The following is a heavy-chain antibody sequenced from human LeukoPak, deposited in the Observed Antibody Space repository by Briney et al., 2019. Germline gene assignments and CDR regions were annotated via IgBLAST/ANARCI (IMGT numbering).Heavy chain of an antibody. D-gene: IGHD3-10*01. J-gene: IGHJ4*02. CDR2: IWYDGSNK. V-gene: IGHV3-33*01. CDR3: ARVGSGGFGVFDY. Sequence: SGRSLRLSCAASGFTFSSYGMHWVRQAPGKGLEWVAVIWYDGSNKYYADSVKGRFTISRDNSKNTLYLQMNSLRAEDTAVYYCARVGSGGFGVFDYWGQGTLVTVSS. CDR1: GFTFSSYG.